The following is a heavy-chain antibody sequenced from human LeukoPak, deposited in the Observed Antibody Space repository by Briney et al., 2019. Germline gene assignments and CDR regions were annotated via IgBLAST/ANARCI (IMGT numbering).Heavy chain of an antibody. Sequence: SWVRQPPGKGLEWIGRIKSKTDGGTTDYAAPVKGRFTISRDDSKNTLYLQMNSLKTEDTAVYYCTTDLGSRYLLTSCYECDAFDIWGQGTMVTVSS. CDR2: IKSKTDGGTT. J-gene: IGHJ3*02. D-gene: IGHD2-2*01. V-gene: IGHV3-15*01. CDR3: TTDLGSRYLLTSCYECDAFDI.